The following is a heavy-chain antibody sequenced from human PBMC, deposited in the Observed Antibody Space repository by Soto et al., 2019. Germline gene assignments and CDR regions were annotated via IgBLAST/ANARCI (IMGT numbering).Heavy chain of an antibody. D-gene: IGHD4-17*01. Sequence: GESLKIACKGSGYSFTSYWISWVRQMPGKGLEWMGRIDPSDSYTNYSPSFQGHVTISADKSISTAYLQWSSLKASDTAMYYCARPAYGGNSEGGYYGMDVWGQGTTVTV. CDR1: GYSFTSYW. CDR2: IDPSDSYT. V-gene: IGHV5-10-1*01. CDR3: ARPAYGGNSEGGYYGMDV. J-gene: IGHJ6*02.